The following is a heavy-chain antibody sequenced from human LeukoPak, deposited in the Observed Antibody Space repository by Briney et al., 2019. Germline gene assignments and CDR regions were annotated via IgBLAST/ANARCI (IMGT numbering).Heavy chain of an antibody. V-gene: IGHV3-21*01. CDR1: GFTFINAW. D-gene: IGHD5-24*01. CDR2: ISSSSSYI. CDR3: VAGDGYNFGY. Sequence: GGSLILSCAASGFTFINAWMSWVRQAPGKGLEWVSSISSSSSYIYYADSVKGRFTISRDNAKNSLYLQMNSLRAEDTAVYYCVAGDGYNFGYWGQGTLVTVSS. J-gene: IGHJ4*02.